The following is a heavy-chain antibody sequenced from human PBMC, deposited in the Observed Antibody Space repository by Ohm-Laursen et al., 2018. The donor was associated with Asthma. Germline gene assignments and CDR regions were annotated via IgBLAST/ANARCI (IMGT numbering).Heavy chain of an antibody. J-gene: IGHJ4*02. D-gene: IGHD6-13*01. CDR3: STDVGAAAVQV. CDR1: GFIFSNYA. Sequence: SLRLSCTASGFIFSNYAVHWVRQAPGKGLEWVAVISSDGSNQYYGDSVKGRFTISRDNSKKMVYLQMNSLRSEDTAVYYCSTDVGAAAVQVWGQGTLVTVSS. V-gene: IGHV3-30*04. CDR2: ISSDGSNQ.